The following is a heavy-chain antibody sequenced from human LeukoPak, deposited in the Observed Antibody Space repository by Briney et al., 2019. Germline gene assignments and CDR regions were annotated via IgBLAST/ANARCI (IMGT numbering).Heavy chain of an antibody. D-gene: IGHD5-12*01. V-gene: IGHV1-46*01. CDR1: GYTFTSYY. CDR3: AGLGYGGAFDI. Sequence: ASMKVSCKASGYTFTSYYMHWVRQAPGQGLEWMGIINPSGGSTSYAQKFQGRVTMTRDTSTSTVYMELSSLRSEDTAVYYCAGLGYGGAFDIWGQGTMVTVSS. CDR2: INPSGGST. J-gene: IGHJ3*02.